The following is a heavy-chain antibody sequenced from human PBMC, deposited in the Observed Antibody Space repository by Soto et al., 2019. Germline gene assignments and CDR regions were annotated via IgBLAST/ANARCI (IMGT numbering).Heavy chain of an antibody. CDR1: GFTFTNYA. CDR2: VTVDGGGT. D-gene: IGHD5-12*01. CDR3: ANTIMATIKSPPFDY. Sequence: GGSLRLSCAASGFTFTNYAMSWVRQAPGKGLEWVSSVTVDGGGTYYADSVKGRFTISRDNSENTLYLQMNSLTAEDTAMYLCANTIMATIKSPPFDYWGQGTLVTVSS. J-gene: IGHJ4*02. V-gene: IGHV3-23*01.